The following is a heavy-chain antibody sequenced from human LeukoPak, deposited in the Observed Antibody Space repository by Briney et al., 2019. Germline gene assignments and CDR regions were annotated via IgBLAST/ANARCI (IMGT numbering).Heavy chain of an antibody. Sequence: SVTLSCTCTVSAGSTSSGGYYWSWIRHPPEKGLGWIALIYYSGSTYYYPSFKSQVTISVDTSKTQFSLKLSPVTAADTAVYYCARTEITATTFPGFHPWGQGTLVPVSS. D-gene: IGHD4-17*01. V-gene: IGHV4-31*01. CDR3: ARTEITATTFPGFHP. CDR2: IYYSGST. J-gene: IGHJ5*02. CDR1: AGSTSSGGYY.